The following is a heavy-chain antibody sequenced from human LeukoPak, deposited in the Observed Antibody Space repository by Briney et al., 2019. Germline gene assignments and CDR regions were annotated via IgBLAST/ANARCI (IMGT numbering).Heavy chain of an antibody. J-gene: IGHJ4*02. D-gene: IGHD1-26*01. CDR3: ARADGGSYLFDY. V-gene: IGHV1-2*02. Sequence: GASVRASCKPSQYTFTRSYINWVPQSPGHQLKWMRWIHPNSRGTNYAQKFQGRVIMTRDTSTSTVYMDLSSLRSDDTAVYYCARADGGSYLFDYWGQGTLVTVSS. CDR1: QYTFTRSY. CDR2: IHPNSRGT.